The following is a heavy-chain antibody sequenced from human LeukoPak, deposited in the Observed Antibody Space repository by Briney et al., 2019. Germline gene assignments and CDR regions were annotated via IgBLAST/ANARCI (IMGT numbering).Heavy chain of an antibody. D-gene: IGHD5-24*01. CDR3: ARHACVGYRDDDPFFCVY. J-gene: IGHJ4*02. Sequence: SETLSLTCTVSGGSISSYYWSWIRQPPGKGLEWIGYIYYSGSTNYNPSLKSRVTISVDTSKNQFSLKLSSVTAADTSVYYCARHACVGYRDDDPFFCVYWGQRTRVTVSS. CDR1: GGSISSYY. CDR2: IYYSGST. V-gene: IGHV4-59*08.